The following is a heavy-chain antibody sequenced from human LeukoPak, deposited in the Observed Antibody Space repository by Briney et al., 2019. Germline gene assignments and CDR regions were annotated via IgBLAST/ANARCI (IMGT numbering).Heavy chain of an antibody. Sequence: GSLRLSCAASGFTVSSNYMSWVRQPPGKGLEWIGEVHLSGASNYNPSLKSRVSMSIDNSKNQLSLKLTSVTAADTAIYYCARESGAFCPFGFWGQGTLVTVSS. V-gene: IGHV4-4*02. D-gene: IGHD1-26*01. CDR3: ARESGAFCPFGF. CDR2: VHLSGAS. J-gene: IGHJ4*02. CDR1: GFTVSSNY.